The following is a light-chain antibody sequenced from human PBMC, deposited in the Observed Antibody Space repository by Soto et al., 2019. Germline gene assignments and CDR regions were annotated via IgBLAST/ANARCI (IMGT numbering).Light chain of an antibody. CDR2: DAS. V-gene: IGKV1-33*01. CDR1: QDISNY. CDR3: QQYDNLPLT. Sequence: DIQMTQSPSSLSASVGDRVTITCQASQDISNYINWYQQKPGKAPKLLIYDASNLETGVPSRFSGSGSGTDFAFTINSLQPEDIATYYCQQYDNLPLTFGGGTKVDIK. J-gene: IGKJ4*01.